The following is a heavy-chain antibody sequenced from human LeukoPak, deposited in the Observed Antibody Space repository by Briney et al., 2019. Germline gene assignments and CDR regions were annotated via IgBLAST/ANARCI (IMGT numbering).Heavy chain of an antibody. Sequence: SETLSLTCAVYGVSFSGYYWSWIRQPPGKGLEWIGEINHSGSTNYNPSLKSRVTISVDTSKNQFSLRLSSVTAADTAVYYCARGRPGYCTNGVCHRGNFDYWGQGTLVTVSS. J-gene: IGHJ4*02. D-gene: IGHD2-8*01. V-gene: IGHV4-34*01. CDR2: INHSGST. CDR3: ARGRPGYCTNGVCHRGNFDY. CDR1: GVSFSGYY.